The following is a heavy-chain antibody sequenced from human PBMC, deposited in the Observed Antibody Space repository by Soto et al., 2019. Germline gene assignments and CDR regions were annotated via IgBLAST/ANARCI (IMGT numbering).Heavy chain of an antibody. D-gene: IGHD6-6*01. CDR1: GFTFTSSA. CDR3: AAEEYSSSSGVDY. Sequence: QMQLVQSGPEVKKPGTSVKVSCKASGFTFTSSAVQWVRQARGQRLEWIGWIVVGSGNTNYAQKFQERVTITRDMSTSTAYMELSSLRSEDTAVYYCAAEEYSSSSGVDYWGQGTLGTVSS. CDR2: IVVGSGNT. J-gene: IGHJ4*02. V-gene: IGHV1-58*01.